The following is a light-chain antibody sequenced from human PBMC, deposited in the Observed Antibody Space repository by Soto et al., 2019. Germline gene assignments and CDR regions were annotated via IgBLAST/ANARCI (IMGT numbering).Light chain of an antibody. J-gene: IGLJ1*01. V-gene: IGLV2-11*01. Sequence: QSALTQPRSVSGSPGQSVTISCTGTSSDVGGYNYGSWYQQHPGKAPKLMIYDVSKRPSGVPDRFSGSKSGNTASLTISGLQAEDEADYYCCSYAVSYTLYGFGTGTKLTV. CDR1: SSDVGGYNY. CDR2: DVS. CDR3: CSYAVSYTLYG.